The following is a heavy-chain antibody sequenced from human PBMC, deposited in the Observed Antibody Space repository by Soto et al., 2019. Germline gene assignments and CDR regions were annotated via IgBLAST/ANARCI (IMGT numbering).Heavy chain of an antibody. CDR2: IFYSGST. J-gene: IGHJ6*02. CDR3: ARLPAEGLTAAGGMDV. D-gene: IGHD6-13*01. Sequence: SXTLSLTCAVSGGSLCSSNWWSCVRQPRGKALEWLGEIFYSGSTKYNPSLNSRVTISADTSKNQFSLKVSSVTAADTAVYYCARLPAEGLTAAGGMDVWGLGTTVTVSS. CDR1: GGSLCSSNW. V-gene: IGHV4-4*02.